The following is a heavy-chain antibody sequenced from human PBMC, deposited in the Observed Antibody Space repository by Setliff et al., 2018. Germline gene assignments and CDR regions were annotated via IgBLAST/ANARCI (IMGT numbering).Heavy chain of an antibody. CDR1: GDSMNSRKFY. CDR2: IQKSGSA. J-gene: IGHJ6*02. V-gene: IGHV4-61*01. D-gene: IGHD3-3*01. CDR3: ARLSWNGLRYYGLDV. Sequence: SETLSLTCSVSGDSMNSRKFYWNWIRQPPGKGLECIGYIQKSGSANYNPSLMSRVTISVDTSRNQFSLKLRSVTAADTAVYYCARLSWNGLRYYGLDVWGQGTTVTVSS.